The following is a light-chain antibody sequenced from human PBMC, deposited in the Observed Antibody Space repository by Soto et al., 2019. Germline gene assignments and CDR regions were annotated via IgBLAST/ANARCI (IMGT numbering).Light chain of an antibody. CDR3: CSYAGSGTYV. CDR1: SSDVGNYNL. Sequence: ALTHPASVSGSPGQSMTISCTGTSSDVGNYNLVSWYQQHPGKAPKLMIYEDSKRPSGVSNRFSGSKSGSTASLTISGLQAEDEADYYCCSYAGSGTYVFGTGTKVTVL. CDR2: EDS. J-gene: IGLJ1*01. V-gene: IGLV2-23*01.